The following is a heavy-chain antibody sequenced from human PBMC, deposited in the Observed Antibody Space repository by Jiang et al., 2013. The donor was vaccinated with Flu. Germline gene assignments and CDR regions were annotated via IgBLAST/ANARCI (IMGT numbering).Heavy chain of an antibody. V-gene: IGHV4-38-2*01. CDR3: ARLGGYGDYGNDY. D-gene: IGHD4-17*01. Sequence: KGLEWIGSIYHSGSTYYNPSLKSRVTISVDTSKNQFSLKLSSVTAADTAVYYCARLGGYGDYGNDYWGQGTLVTVSS. CDR2: IYHSGST. J-gene: IGHJ4*02.